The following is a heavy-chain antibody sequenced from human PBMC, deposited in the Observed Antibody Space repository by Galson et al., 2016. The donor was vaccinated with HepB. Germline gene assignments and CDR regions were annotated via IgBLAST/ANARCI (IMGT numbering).Heavy chain of an antibody. V-gene: IGHV4-4*02. D-gene: IGHD3-10*01. Sequence: SETLSLTCSVSGGSVSGGDNWWSWVRQSPGKGLDWVGEIYYNGKTNVNPSLASRLTLSIDRSGNQLSLQLTSVTAADTARYFCARTSGRFAARRGYHIDYWGRGLSVTVSS. CDR1: GGSVSGGDNW. J-gene: IGHJ4*02. CDR2: IYYNGKT. CDR3: ARTSGRFAARRGYHIDY.